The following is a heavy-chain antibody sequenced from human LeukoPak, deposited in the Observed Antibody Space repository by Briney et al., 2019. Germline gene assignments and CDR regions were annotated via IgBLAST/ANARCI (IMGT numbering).Heavy chain of an antibody. Sequence: SETLSLTCAVYGEFFSAYFWNWIRQAPGKPLEYIGEINHRGSSHYNPSLKTRVTLSVDTSKNQFSLKLTSVTAADTAVYFCARGSSFDGYCSAGACDAGYYDSWGQGTPVTVSS. J-gene: IGHJ4*02. D-gene: IGHD2-15*01. CDR3: ARGSSFDGYCSAGACDAGYYDS. CDR2: INHRGSS. V-gene: IGHV4-34*01. CDR1: GEFFSAYF.